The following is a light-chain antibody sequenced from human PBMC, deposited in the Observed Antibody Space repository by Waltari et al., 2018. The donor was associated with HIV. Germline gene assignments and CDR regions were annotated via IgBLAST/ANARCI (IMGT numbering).Light chain of an antibody. J-gene: IGLJ3*02. CDR1: SSNLGSTS. Sequence: QAVLTQPTLASGTPGHRVSISCSGSSSNLGSTSVYWYQQPPETAPKLLMYRNDERPSGVPDRFSGSKSGTSASLAISGLRSEDEADYYCAAWDDSLSAWVFGGGTKLTVL. V-gene: IGLV1-47*01. CDR2: RND. CDR3: AAWDDSLSAWV.